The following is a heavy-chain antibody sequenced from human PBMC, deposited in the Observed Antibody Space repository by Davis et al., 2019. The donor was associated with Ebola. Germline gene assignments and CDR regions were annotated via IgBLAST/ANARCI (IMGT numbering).Heavy chain of an antibody. CDR1: GFTFSSYG. V-gene: IGHV3-23*01. CDR3: AKDVAIFGVDIRGMENCYMDV. Sequence: PGGSLRLSCVASGFTFSSYGISWVRQAPGKGLGWVAIFSGSGGSTHSVDSVKGRFTISRDNSKNSLYRQMNSLRAEDTSVYYGAKDVAIFGVDIRGMENCYMDVWGKGTTVTVSS. CDR2: FSGSGGST. J-gene: IGHJ6*03. D-gene: IGHD3-3*02.